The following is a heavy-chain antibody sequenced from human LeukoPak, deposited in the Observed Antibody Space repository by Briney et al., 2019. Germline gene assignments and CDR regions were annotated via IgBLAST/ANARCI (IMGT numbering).Heavy chain of an antibody. Sequence: SETLSLTCTVSGGSISSRSYYWGWIRQPPGKGLEWIGSIYFSGSTYYNPSLKSRVTISVDTSKNQFSLKLSSVTAADTALYYCARHPLNGTTNAFVIWGQGTMVTVSS. D-gene: IGHD1-20*01. J-gene: IGHJ3*02. V-gene: IGHV4-39*01. CDR1: GGSISSRSYY. CDR2: IYFSGST. CDR3: ARHPLNGTTNAFVI.